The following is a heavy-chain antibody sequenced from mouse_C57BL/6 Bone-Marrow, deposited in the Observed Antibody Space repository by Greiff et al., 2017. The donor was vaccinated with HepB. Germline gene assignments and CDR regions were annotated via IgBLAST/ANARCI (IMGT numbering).Heavy chain of an antibody. CDR3: AGYYYGRGMDY. CDR1: GYTFTSYW. D-gene: IGHD1-1*01. J-gene: IGHJ4*01. CDR2: INPSSGYT. Sequence: QVQLQQSGAELAKPGASVKLSCKASGYTFTSYWMHWVKQRPGQGLEWIGYINPSSGYTKYNQKFKDKATLTADKSSSTTYMQLSSLTYEDSAVYYCAGYYYGRGMDYWGQGTSVTVSS. V-gene: IGHV1-7*01.